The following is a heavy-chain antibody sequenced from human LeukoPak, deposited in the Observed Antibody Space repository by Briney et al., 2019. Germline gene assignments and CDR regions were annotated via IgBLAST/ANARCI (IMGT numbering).Heavy chain of an antibody. CDR1: GFTFRSYE. CDR3: ATGGGPGWFGELFRGYFFDY. CDR2: ISSSSSTI. V-gene: IGHV3-48*03. J-gene: IGHJ4*02. Sequence: GGSLRLSCAASGFTFRSYEMNWVRQAPGKGLEWVSYISSSSSTIYYSDSLKGRFTISRDNAKNSLYLQMNSLRAEDTAVYYCATGGGPGWFGELFRGYFFDYWGQGTLVTVSS. D-gene: IGHD3-10*01.